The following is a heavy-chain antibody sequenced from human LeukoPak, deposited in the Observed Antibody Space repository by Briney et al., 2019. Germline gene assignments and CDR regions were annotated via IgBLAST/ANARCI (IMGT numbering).Heavy chain of an antibody. CDR2: ISAYNGNT. CDR3: ARGAMVRGVIIPYYFDY. V-gene: IGHV1-18*01. CDR1: GYTLTSYG. J-gene: IGHJ4*02. Sequence: ASVKVSCKASGYTLTSYGISWVRQAPGQGLEWMGWISAYNGNTNYAQKPQGRVTMTTDTSTSTAYMELRSLRSDDTAVYYCARGAMVRGVIIPYYFDYWGQGTLVTVSS. D-gene: IGHD3-10*01.